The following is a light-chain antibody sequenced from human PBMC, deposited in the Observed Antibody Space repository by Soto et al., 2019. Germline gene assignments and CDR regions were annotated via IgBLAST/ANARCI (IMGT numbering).Light chain of an antibody. CDR1: QSISSY. J-gene: IGKJ1*01. V-gene: IGKV1-39*01. CDR3: QQSYSTPGT. Sequence: DIQMTQSPSSLSASVGDRVTITCRASQSISSYLNWYQQKPGKAPKLLIYAASSLQSGVPSRFSGSRSGTDFTLTITSLQREDFATYYCQQSYSTPGTFGQGTKV. CDR2: AAS.